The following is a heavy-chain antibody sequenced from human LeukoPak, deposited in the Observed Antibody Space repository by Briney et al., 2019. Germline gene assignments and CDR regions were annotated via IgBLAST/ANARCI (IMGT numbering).Heavy chain of an antibody. J-gene: IGHJ4*02. Sequence: GGSLRLSCAASGFTFSSYAMSWVRQAPGKGLAWVSGFSGSGDNTYYADTVKGRFTISRDNSKNTLYLQMNSLRAEDTAVYYCARDRAGSLDIDYWGQGTLVTVSS. CDR2: FSGSGDNT. CDR1: GFTFSSYA. D-gene: IGHD1-26*01. V-gene: IGHV3-23*01. CDR3: ARDRAGSLDIDY.